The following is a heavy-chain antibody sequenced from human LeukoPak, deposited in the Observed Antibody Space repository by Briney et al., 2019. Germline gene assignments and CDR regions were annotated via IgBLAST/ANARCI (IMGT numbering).Heavy chain of an antibody. CDR2: ISSSSSYI. V-gene: IGHV3-21*01. D-gene: IGHD3-10*01. J-gene: IGHJ3*02. Sequence: GGSLRLSCAASGFTFSSYSMTWVRQAAGNGLEWVSSISSSSSYIYYADSVKGRLTISRDNAKNSLYLQMNSLRAEDTAVYYCASIPLLLWFGDAFDIWGQGTMVTVSS. CDR1: GFTFSSYS. CDR3: ASIPLLLWFGDAFDI.